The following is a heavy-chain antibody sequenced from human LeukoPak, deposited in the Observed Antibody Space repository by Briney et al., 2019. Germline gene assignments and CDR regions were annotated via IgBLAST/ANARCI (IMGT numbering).Heavy chain of an antibody. Sequence: HPGVSLRLSCAASGLTVSSNYMSWVRQAPGMGLEWVSVIYSVSSTFYADSVKGRFTISRDNSKNTLHLQMNSLRVEDTAVYYCARGEDYGDFFDYWGQGTLVTVSS. J-gene: IGHJ4*02. CDR2: IYSVSST. D-gene: IGHD4-17*01. CDR3: ARGEDYGDFFDY. V-gene: IGHV3-53*01. CDR1: GLTVSSNY.